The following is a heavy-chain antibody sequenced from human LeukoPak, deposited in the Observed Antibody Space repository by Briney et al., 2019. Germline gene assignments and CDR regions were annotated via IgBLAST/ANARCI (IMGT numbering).Heavy chain of an antibody. V-gene: IGHV3-21*01. D-gene: IGHD4-17*01. CDR1: GFTFSSYS. J-gene: IGHJ6*03. Sequence: GGSLRLSCAASGFTFSSYSMNWVRQAPGKGLEWVSSISSSSSYIYYADSVKGRFTISRDNAKNSLYLQMNSLRAEDTAVYYCPTTTVTKGRWDYMDVWGKGTTVTVSS. CDR3: PTTTVTKGRWDYMDV. CDR2: ISSSSSYI.